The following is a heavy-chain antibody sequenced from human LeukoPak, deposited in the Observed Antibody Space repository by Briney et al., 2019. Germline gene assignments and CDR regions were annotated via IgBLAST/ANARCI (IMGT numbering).Heavy chain of an antibody. CDR2: ISSSSSYI. CDR1: GFTFSSYS. Sequence: GGSLRLSCAASGFTFSSYSMNWVRQAPGKGLEWVSSISSSSSYIYYADSVKGRFTISRDNAKESLYLEMNSLRVEDTAVYYCVRDGGFPGTTGTYEIWGQGTTVTVSS. CDR3: VRDGGFPGTTGTYEI. D-gene: IGHD1-7*01. J-gene: IGHJ6*02. V-gene: IGHV3-21*01.